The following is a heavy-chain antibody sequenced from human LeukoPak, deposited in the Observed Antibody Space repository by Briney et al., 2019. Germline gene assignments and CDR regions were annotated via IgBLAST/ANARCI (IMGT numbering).Heavy chain of an antibody. D-gene: IGHD2-21*02. CDR2: ISTSRSYV. Sequence: PGGSLRLSCAASGFTFSSYTMNWVRQAPGKGLEWLSYISTSRSYVYYADSVLGRFIISRDNAKNSMFLQMNSLRAEDTAVYYCARDRASVYCGGDCYPPLSDAFDLWGQGTMVTVSS. J-gene: IGHJ3*01. V-gene: IGHV3-21*01. CDR1: GFTFSSYT. CDR3: ARDRASVYCGGDCYPPLSDAFDL.